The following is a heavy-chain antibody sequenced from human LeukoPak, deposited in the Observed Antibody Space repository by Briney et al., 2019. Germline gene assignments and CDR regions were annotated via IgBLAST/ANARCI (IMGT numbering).Heavy chain of an antibody. CDR2: ISWNSGSI. D-gene: IGHD6-13*01. Sequence: GGSLRLSCAASGFTFDDYAMHWVRQAPGKGLEWVSGISWNSGSIGYADSVKGRFTISRDNAKNSLYLQMNSLRAEDTALYYCAKDMGFSVAAAGTDYYYGMDVWGQGTTVTVSS. CDR3: AKDMGFSVAAAGTDYYYGMDV. CDR1: GFTFDDYA. V-gene: IGHV3-9*01. J-gene: IGHJ6*02.